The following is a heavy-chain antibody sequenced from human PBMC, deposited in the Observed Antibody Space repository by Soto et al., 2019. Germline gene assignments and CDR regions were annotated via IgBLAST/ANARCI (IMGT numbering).Heavy chain of an antibody. CDR3: TSYTAVAGTLDFDY. CDR2: INPNSGGT. CDR1: GYTFTGYY. V-gene: IGHV1-2*02. J-gene: IGHJ4*02. D-gene: IGHD6-19*01. Sequence: ASVKVSCKASGYTFTGYYMHWVRQAPGQGLEWMGWINPNSGGTNYAQKFQGRVTMTRDTSISTAYMELSRLRSDDTAVYYCTSYTAVAGTLDFDYWGQGTLVTVSS.